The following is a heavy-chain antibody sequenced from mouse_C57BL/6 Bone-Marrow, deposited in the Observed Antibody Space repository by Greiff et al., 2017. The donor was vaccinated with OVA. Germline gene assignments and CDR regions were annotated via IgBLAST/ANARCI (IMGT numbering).Heavy chain of an antibody. Sequence: DVKLEESGGGLVKPGGSLKLSCAASGFTFSSYAMSWVRQTPEKRLEWVATISDGGSYTYYPDNVKGRFTISRDNAKNNLYLQMSQLKSEDTAMYYCARAAYSNYDYGGQGTTLTVSS. CDR1: GFTFSSYA. J-gene: IGHJ2*01. CDR3: ARAAYSNYDY. V-gene: IGHV5-4*03. CDR2: ISDGGSYT. D-gene: IGHD2-5*01.